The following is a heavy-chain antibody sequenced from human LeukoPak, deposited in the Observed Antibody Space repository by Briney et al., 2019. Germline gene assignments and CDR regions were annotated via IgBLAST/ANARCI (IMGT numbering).Heavy chain of an antibody. CDR1: GGSISSSLYY. V-gene: IGHV4-39*01. CDR3: AARYSRTYYWHS. Sequence: PSETLSLTCTVSGGSISSSLYYYGCIRQSPGKGLGLIGSFYSTGSTYYNPSLKSAVAISVHTSKNKFSMKLTSVPAEDTAVYYGAARYSRTYYWHSWGQGTLVTVSS. J-gene: IGHJ4*02. CDR2: FYSTGST. D-gene: IGHD1-26*01.